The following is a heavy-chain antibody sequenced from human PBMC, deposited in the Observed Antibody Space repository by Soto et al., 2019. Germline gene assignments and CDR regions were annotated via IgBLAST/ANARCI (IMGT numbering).Heavy chain of an antibody. CDR2: ISAYNGNT. D-gene: IGHD3-3*01. Sequence: GASVKVSCKASGYTFTSYGISWVRQAPGQGLEWMGWISAYNGNTNYAQKPQGRVTMTRDTSTSTVYMELSSLRSEDTAVYYCARGSGVFTIYYYYGMDVWGQGTPVTVSS. CDR1: GYTFTSYG. CDR3: ARGSGVFTIYYYYGMDV. J-gene: IGHJ6*02. V-gene: IGHV1-18*01.